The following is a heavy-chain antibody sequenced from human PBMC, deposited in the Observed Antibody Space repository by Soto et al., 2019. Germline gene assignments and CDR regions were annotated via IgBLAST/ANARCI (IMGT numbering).Heavy chain of an antibody. D-gene: IGHD1-20*01. CDR2: ISAYNANT. Sequence: QVHLVQSGAEVKKPGASVKVSCKASGYTLTRYGITWVRQAPGQGLEWMGSISAYNANTNDAQKLQGTPTMTTDTATSTAYMELRSLTSADTAVYYCAREVFRYFDLWGRGTLVSVSS. CDR1: GYTLTRYG. V-gene: IGHV1-18*01. J-gene: IGHJ2*01. CDR3: AREVFRYFDL.